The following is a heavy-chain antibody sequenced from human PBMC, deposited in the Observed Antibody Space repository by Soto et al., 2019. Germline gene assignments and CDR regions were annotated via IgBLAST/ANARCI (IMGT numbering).Heavy chain of an antibody. CDR1: GGSISSYY. D-gene: IGHD1-26*01. CDR2: IHYSGSA. V-gene: IGHV4-59*01. Sequence: QVQLQESGPGLVKPSETLSLTCTVSGGSISSYYWSWIRQPPGKGLEWIGYIHYSGSANYSPSLRRRVPIAVDTSENQFSLRLSSVTAADTAVYFCARPYSGSYWAAFDIWGQGTMVTVSS. CDR3: ARPYSGSYWAAFDI. J-gene: IGHJ3*02.